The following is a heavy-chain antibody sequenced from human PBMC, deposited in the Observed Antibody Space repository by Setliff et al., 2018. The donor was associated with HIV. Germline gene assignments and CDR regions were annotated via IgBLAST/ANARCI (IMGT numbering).Heavy chain of an antibody. CDR1: GFTFSNYE. Sequence: PGGSLRLSCAASGFTFSNYEMSWVRQAPGKGPEWVSYITGSGDTIYYADSVKGLFTMSRDNAKDSVYLQMNTLRVEDTAVYYCAREATPRHSSGWVYFDYWGQGMMVTVSS. J-gene: IGHJ4*02. V-gene: IGHV3-48*03. D-gene: IGHD6-19*01. CDR3: AREATPRHSSGWVYFDY. CDR2: ITGSGDTI.